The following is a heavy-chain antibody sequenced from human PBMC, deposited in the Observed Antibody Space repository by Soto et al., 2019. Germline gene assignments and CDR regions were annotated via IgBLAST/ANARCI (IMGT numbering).Heavy chain of an antibody. CDR2: INPSGGST. CDR1: GYTFTSYY. D-gene: IGHD6-25*01. V-gene: IGHV1-46*01. J-gene: IGHJ5*02. CDR3: ARARGIAAHRGVANPNKNWFDP. Sequence: ASVKVSCKASGYTFTSYYMHWVRQAPGQGLEWMGIINPSGGSTSYAQKFQGRVTMTRDTSTSTVYVELSSLRSEDTAVYYCARARGIAAHRGVANPNKNWFDPWGQGTLVTVSS.